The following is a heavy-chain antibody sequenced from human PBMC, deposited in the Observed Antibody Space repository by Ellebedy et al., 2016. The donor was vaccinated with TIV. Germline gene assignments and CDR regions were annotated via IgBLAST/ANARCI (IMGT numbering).Heavy chain of an antibody. Sequence: AASVKVSCKASGYTFSGYTMHWVRQAPGQRLEWMGWINAGNGNTKYSQKFQGRVTITRDTSASTAYMELSSLSSEDTAAYYCAREGLNTATDYWGQGTLVTVSS. J-gene: IGHJ4*02. CDR3: AREGLNTATDY. CDR2: INAGNGNT. D-gene: IGHD5-18*01. CDR1: GYTFSGYT. V-gene: IGHV1-3*01.